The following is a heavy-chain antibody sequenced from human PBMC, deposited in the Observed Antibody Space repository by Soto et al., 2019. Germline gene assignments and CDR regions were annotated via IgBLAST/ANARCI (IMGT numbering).Heavy chain of an antibody. CDR2: IYWDDDK. CDR1: GFSLSTSGVG. CDR3: AHYPPALLFGPWVY. D-gene: IGHD3-10*01. J-gene: IGHJ4*02. Sequence: QITLKESGPTLVKPTQTLTLTCTFSGFSLSTSGVGVGWIRQPPGKALEWLALIYWDDDKRYSPSLKSRLTITTDTSKHQVVLTITNLDPVDTATYYCAHYPPALLFGPWVYWGQGTLVTVSS. V-gene: IGHV2-5*02.